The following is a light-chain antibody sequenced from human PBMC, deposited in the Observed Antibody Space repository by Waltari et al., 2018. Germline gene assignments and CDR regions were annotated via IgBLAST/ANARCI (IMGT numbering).Light chain of an antibody. CDR2: SAS. Sequence: DIQLTQSPSSLSASVADRVPLTCRARQNINKYLNLYQQKAGKSPKLLIFSASNLQTGVPSRFSGSGSGTDFTLTISSLQPEDFATYYCQQGYTFPCTFGQGTKMEMK. J-gene: IGKJ2*02. CDR3: QQGYTFPCT. V-gene: IGKV1-39*01. CDR1: QNINKY.